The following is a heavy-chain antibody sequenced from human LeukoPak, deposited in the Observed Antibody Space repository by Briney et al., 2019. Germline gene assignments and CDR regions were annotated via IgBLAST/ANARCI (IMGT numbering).Heavy chain of an antibody. Sequence: GGSLRLAWAVSAFTSGTSSMNWDRPAHGRGLGWDSSIRSSRSDIYYADPVRGRFTIFRDNAKNSLYLQMNSLRAEDTAVYYCARIPNSANFPNWLDPWGQGTLVIVSS. D-gene: IGHD4/OR15-4a*01. CDR2: IRSSRSDI. CDR3: ARIPNSANFPNWLDP. J-gene: IGHJ5*02. CDR1: AFTSGTSS. V-gene: IGHV3-21*01.